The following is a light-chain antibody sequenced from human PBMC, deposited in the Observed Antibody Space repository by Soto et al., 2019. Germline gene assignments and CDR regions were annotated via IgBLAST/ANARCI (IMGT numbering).Light chain of an antibody. CDR2: DAF. CDR1: QSVSSSY. CDR3: QQYGDSPRT. V-gene: IGKV3-20*01. J-gene: IGKJ5*01. Sequence: EIVLTQSPGTLSLSPWERATLSCRASQSVSSSYLAWYQQKPGRAPRLLIHDAFMRATGIPDRFSGSGSGTDFTLTIARLEPEDFAVYYCQQYGDSPRTFGQGTRLEIK.